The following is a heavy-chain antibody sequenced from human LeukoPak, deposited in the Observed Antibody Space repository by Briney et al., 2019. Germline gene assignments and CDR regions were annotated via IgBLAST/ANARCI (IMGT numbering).Heavy chain of an antibody. V-gene: IGHV1-18*01. D-gene: IGHD1-1*01. CDR2: IRYNNGYT. J-gene: IGHJ4*02. Sequence: VSVEVSCKTSGYSFNTYDVTWVRQAPGQGLEWVGWIRYNNGYTHYAQRFQGRVTMTIDSTTSTAYMELRSMTSADTAIYFCARRSLAGAGIYYFDSWGQGTLVTVSS. CDR3: ARRSLAGAGIYYFDS. CDR1: GYSFNTYD.